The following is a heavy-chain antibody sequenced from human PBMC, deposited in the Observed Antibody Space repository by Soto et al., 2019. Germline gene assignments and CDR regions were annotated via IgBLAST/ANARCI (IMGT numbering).Heavy chain of an antibody. CDR3: ARGINDYDSGDDAFDI. Sequence: QVQLVQSGAEVKKPGASVKVSCKASGYTFTSYDINWVRQATGQGLEWMGWMNPNSGNTGYAQKFQGRVTTTRNTSLSAAYMELSSLRSEDTAVYYCARGINDYDSGDDAFDIWGQGTMVTVSS. D-gene: IGHD3-10*01. J-gene: IGHJ3*02. CDR1: GYTFTSYD. V-gene: IGHV1-8*01. CDR2: MNPNSGNT.